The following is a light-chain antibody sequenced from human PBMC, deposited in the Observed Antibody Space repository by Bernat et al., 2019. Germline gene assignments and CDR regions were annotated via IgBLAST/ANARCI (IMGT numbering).Light chain of an antibody. CDR3: QSYDSSVWV. J-gene: IGLJ3*02. V-gene: IGLV6-57*04. Sequence: NFMLTQPHSVSESPGKTVTISCSRSSGSIAGNYVQWYQQRPGSAPTTVMYEDNQRPYGVPDRFSGFIDRSSTSASLTISGLKTADEADYYCQSYDSSVWVFGGGTKLTVL. CDR2: EDN. CDR1: SGSIAGNY.